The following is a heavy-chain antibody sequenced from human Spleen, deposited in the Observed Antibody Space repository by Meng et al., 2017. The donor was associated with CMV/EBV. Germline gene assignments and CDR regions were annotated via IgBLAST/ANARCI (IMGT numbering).Heavy chain of an antibody. D-gene: IGHD3-22*01. CDR1: GYTFTGYY. J-gene: IGHJ5*02. CDR2: IRYDGSNK. CDR3: AKDSYDRSGFYNWFDP. Sequence: SCKASGYTFTGYYMHWVRQAPGKGLEWVAFIRYDGSNKYYADSVEGRFTISRDNSENTMYLQMSNLRAEDTAVYYCAKDSYDRSGFYNWFDPWGRGTLVTVSS. V-gene: IGHV3-30*02.